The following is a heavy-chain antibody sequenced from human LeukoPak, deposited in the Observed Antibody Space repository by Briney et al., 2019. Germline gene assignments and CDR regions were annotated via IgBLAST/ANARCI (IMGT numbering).Heavy chain of an antibody. V-gene: IGHV3-53*01. CDR1: GFSFSVYE. Sequence: GGSLRLSCAASGFSFSVYEMHWVRQAPGKGLEWVSVIYSGGSTYYADSVEGRFTISRDNSKNTLYLQMNSLRAEDTAVYYCAKSYQIVVVISQPLDYWGQGTLVTVSS. J-gene: IGHJ4*02. CDR3: AKSYQIVVVISQPLDY. D-gene: IGHD3-22*01. CDR2: IYSGGST.